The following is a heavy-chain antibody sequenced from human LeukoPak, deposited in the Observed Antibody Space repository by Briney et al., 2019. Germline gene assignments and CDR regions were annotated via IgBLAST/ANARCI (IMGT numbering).Heavy chain of an antibody. Sequence: SETLSLTCAVYGGSFSGYYWSWIRQPPGKGLEWIGEINHSGSTNYNPSLKSRVTISVDTSKNQSSLKLSSVTAADTAVYYCARGSSSWSVPRVMDVWGQGTTVTVSS. V-gene: IGHV4-34*01. CDR1: GGSFSGYY. CDR2: INHSGST. J-gene: IGHJ6*02. CDR3: ARGSSSWSVPRVMDV. D-gene: IGHD6-13*01.